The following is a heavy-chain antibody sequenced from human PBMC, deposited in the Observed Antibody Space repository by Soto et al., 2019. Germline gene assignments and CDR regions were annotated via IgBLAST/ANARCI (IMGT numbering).Heavy chain of an antibody. V-gene: IGHV3-7*03. CDR2: IKQDGGEK. CDR1: GFTFSSYW. Sequence: GGSLRLSCAASGFTFSSYWMSWVRQAPGKGLEWVANIKQDGGEKKYVDSVKGRFIISRDNAKNSLYLQMNSLRAEDTAVYYCATLTTALIAARPPTPGLYGMDVWGQGTTVTSP. J-gene: IGHJ6*02. D-gene: IGHD6-6*01. CDR3: ATLTTALIAARPPTPGLYGMDV.